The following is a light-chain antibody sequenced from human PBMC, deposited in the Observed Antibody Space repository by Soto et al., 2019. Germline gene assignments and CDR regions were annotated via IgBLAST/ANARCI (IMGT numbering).Light chain of an antibody. J-gene: IGKJ4*01. Sequence: DIQMTQSPSTLSASVGDIVTITCRASQSISTWLAWYQQKPGKATKLLIYKASTLQSGVPSRFSGSGSGTEFTLTIRSLQPDDFATYYCQQYNSYPLTFGGGTKVEIK. CDR3: QQYNSYPLT. CDR1: QSISTW. CDR2: KAS. V-gene: IGKV1-5*03.